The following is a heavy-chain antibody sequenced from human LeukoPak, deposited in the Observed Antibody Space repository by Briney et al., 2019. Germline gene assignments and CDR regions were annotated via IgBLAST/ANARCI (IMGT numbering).Heavy chain of an antibody. D-gene: IGHD6-19*01. J-gene: IGHJ6*02. CDR2: INAGNGNT. CDR1: GYTFTSYA. V-gene: IGHV1-3*01. CDR3: ARARLHSSGWFGEVDV. Sequence: ASVKVSCKASGYTFTSYAMHWVRQAPGQRLEWMGWINAGNGNTKYSQKFQGRVTITADESTSTAYMELSSLRSEDTAVYYCARARLHSSGWFGEVDVWGQGTTVTVSS.